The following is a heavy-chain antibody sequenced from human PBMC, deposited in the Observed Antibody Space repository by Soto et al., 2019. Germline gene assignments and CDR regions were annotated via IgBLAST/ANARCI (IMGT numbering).Heavy chain of an antibody. CDR3: ARGGRSSSWYSYFDY. D-gene: IGHD6-13*01. CDR2: IYYSGST. CDR1: GGSISSYY. V-gene: IGHV4-59*01. J-gene: IGHJ4*02. Sequence: SETLSLTCTVSGGSISSYYWSWIRQPPGKGLEWIGYIYYSGSTNYNPSLKSRVTISVDTSKNRFSLKLSSVTAADTAVYYCARGGRSSSWYSYFDYWGQGTLVTVSS.